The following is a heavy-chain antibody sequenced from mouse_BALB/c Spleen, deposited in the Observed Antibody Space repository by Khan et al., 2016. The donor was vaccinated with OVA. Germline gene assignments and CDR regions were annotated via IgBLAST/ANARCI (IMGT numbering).Heavy chain of an antibody. CDR3: ARIYGGDFDY. CDR1: GYSITSGYG. D-gene: IGHD1-1*01. J-gene: IGHJ2*01. Sequence: EVQLQESGPGLVKPSQSLSLTCTVTGYSITSGYGWNWIRQFPGNKLEWMGYISYSGSTNYNPSLKSRISITRDTSKNQFFLQLKSVTTEDTARYYCARIYGGDFDYWGQGTTLTVSS. CDR2: ISYSGST. V-gene: IGHV3-2*02.